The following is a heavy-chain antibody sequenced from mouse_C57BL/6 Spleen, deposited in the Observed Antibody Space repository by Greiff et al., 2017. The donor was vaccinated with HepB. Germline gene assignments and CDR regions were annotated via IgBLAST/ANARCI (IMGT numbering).Heavy chain of an antibody. J-gene: IGHJ3*01. V-gene: IGHV5-16*01. CDR1: GFNFSDYY. CDR3: AREGALDSSGYGFAY. CDR2: INYDGSST. Sequence: EVKLMESEGGLVQPGSSMKLSCTASGFNFSDYYMAWVRQVPEKGLEWVANINYDGSSTYYLDSLKSRFIISRDNAKNILYLQMSSLKSEDTATYYCAREGALDSSGYGFAYWGQGTLVTVSA. D-gene: IGHD3-2*02.